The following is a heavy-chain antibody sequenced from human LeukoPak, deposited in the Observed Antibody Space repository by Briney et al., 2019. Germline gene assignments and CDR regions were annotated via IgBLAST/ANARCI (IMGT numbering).Heavy chain of an antibody. CDR2: TYYRSKWYN. Sequence: SQTLSLTCAISGDSVSSNSAAWNWIRQSPSRGLEWLGRTYYRSKWYNDHAVSVKSRITINPDTSKNQFSLQLNSVTPEDTAVYYCAREGSLKAYYYDSRFDYWGQGTLVTVSS. V-gene: IGHV6-1*01. D-gene: IGHD3-22*01. CDR3: AREGSLKAYYYDSRFDY. CDR1: GDSVSSNSAA. J-gene: IGHJ4*02.